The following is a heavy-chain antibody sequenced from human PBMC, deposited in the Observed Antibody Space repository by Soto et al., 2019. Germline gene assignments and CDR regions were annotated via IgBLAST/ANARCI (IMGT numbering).Heavy chain of an antibody. CDR3: ARDLPGGGGYYFAS. J-gene: IGHJ4*02. D-gene: IGHD6-13*01. Sequence: QVQLVQSGAEVKKPGASVKVSCRASGYAFISYGFSWVRQAPGQGLEWMGWINSFNGNTNFAQKFQGRVTLTTDTSPNTANRELGRLRSEDPAVYFWARDLPGGGGYYFASGGREPLVT. CDR2: INSFNGNT. CDR1: GYAFISYG. V-gene: IGHV1-18*01.